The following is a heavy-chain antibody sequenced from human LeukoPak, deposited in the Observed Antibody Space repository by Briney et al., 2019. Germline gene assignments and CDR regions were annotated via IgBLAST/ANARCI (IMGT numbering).Heavy chain of an antibody. V-gene: IGHV4-4*02. CDR1: GGSIISTNW. CDR3: ARSVSGSYGAFDI. J-gene: IGHJ3*02. CDR2: IFHSGST. D-gene: IGHD1-26*01. Sequence: SETLSLTCAVSGGSIISTNWWSWVRQPPGKGLEWIGEIFHSGSTNCNPSLKSRVTISVDNSKNQFSLKLSSVTAADTAVYYCARSVSGSYGAFDIWGQGTMVTVSS.